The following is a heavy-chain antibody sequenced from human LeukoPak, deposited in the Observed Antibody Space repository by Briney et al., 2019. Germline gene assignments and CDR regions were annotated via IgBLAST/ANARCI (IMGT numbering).Heavy chain of an antibody. V-gene: IGHV4-34*01. CDR2: INHSGST. Sequence: SETLSLTCAVYGGSFSGYYWSWIRQPPGKGLEWIGKINHSGSTNYNPSLKSRVTISVDTSKNQFSLKLSSVTAADTAVYYCARGRTRITRVRGVKSRGSGKNWFDPWGQGTLVTVSS. J-gene: IGHJ5*02. D-gene: IGHD3-10*01. CDR3: ARGRTRITRVRGVKSRGSGKNWFDP. CDR1: GGSFSGYY.